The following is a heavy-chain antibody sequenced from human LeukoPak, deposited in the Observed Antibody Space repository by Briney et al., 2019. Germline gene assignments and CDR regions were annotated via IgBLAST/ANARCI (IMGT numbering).Heavy chain of an antibody. J-gene: IGHJ6*02. CDR2: IKQDGSEK. CDR1: GSTFSSYW. Sequence: GGSLRLSCAASGSTFSSYWMSWVRQAPGKGLEWVANIKQDGSEKYYVDSVKGRFTISRDNAKNSLYLQMNSLRAEDTAVYYCARDVSDTIFGVVIPYYGMDVWGQGTTVTVSS. V-gene: IGHV3-7*01. D-gene: IGHD3-3*01. CDR3: ARDVSDTIFGVVIPYYGMDV.